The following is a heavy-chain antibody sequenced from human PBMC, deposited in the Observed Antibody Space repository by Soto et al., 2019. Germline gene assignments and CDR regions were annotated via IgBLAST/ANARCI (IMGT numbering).Heavy chain of an antibody. CDR2: ISGSGGRS. J-gene: IGHJ4*02. D-gene: IGHD3-16*01. Sequence: EVQLLDSGGGLLQPGGSLRLSCAASGFTSSNYAMTWVRQGPGKGLEWVSGISGSGGRSYYADSVKGRFTISRDNSKSTLYLQMNSLRAEDTAVYYCAKAYFVWSSEQPYYFDYWGQGTLVTVSS. CDR1: GFTSSNYA. V-gene: IGHV3-23*01. CDR3: AKAYFVWSSEQPYYFDY.